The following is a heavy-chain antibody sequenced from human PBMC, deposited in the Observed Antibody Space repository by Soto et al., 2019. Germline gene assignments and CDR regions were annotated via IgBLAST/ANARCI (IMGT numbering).Heavy chain of an antibody. D-gene: IGHD6-6*01. Sequence: GASVKVSCKASGGTFSSYTISWVRQAPGQGPEWMGRIIPILGIANYAQKFQGRVTITADKSTSTAYMELSSLRSEDTAVYYCASAGGIAARPDGRADYYYYYMDVWGKGTTVTVSS. V-gene: IGHV1-69*02. J-gene: IGHJ6*03. CDR1: GGTFSSYT. CDR3: ASAGGIAARPDGRADYYYYYMDV. CDR2: IIPILGIA.